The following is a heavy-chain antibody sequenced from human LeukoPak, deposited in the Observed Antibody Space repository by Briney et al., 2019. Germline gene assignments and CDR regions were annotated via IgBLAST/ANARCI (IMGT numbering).Heavy chain of an antibody. D-gene: IGHD3-3*02. CDR1: GYTFTGYY. V-gene: IGHV1-2*02. CDR3: ARRVISEFSIDKGNWLDP. J-gene: IGHJ5*02. Sequence: ASVEVSCKASGYTFTGYYMHWVRQAPGQGLEWMGWINPNSGGTNYAQKFQGRVTMTRDTSISTAYMELSRLRSDDTAVYYCARRVISEFSIDKGNWLDPWGQGILVTVSS. CDR2: INPNSGGT.